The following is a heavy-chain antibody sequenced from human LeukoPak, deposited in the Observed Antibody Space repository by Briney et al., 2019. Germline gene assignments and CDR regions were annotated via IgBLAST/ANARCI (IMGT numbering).Heavy chain of an antibody. CDR3: ARVAGLDSSGWYVGFDY. Sequence: RASVKVSCKASGYTFTNNAMHWVRQAPGQRLEWMGWINAGNGNTKYSQKFQGRVTITRDTSASTAYMELSSLRSEDTAVYYCARVAGLDSSGWYVGFDYWGQGTLVTVSS. J-gene: IGHJ4*02. D-gene: IGHD6-19*01. V-gene: IGHV1-3*01. CDR1: GYTFTNNA. CDR2: INAGNGNT.